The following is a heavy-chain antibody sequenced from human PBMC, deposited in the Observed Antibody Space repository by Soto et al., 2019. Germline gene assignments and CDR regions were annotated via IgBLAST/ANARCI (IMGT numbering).Heavy chain of an antibody. V-gene: IGHV6-1*01. CDR2: TYYRSKWNN. D-gene: IGHD3-22*01. CDR1: GDSVTGHSVA. Sequence: SQTLSLTCAVSGDSVTGHSVAWNWIRQSPSRGLEWLGRTYYRSKWNNDYAVSVRSRIAINPGTSKNQISLQLNSVTPEDTAIYFCARSYSRSWLMDYFDYWGLGTLVTVSS. CDR3: ARSYSRSWLMDYFDY. J-gene: IGHJ4*02.